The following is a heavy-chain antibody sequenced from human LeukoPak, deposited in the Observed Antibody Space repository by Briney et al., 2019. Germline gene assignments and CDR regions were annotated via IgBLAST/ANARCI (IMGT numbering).Heavy chain of an antibody. V-gene: IGHV3-30*04. J-gene: IGHJ4*02. CDR2: ISYDGSNK. CDR1: GFTFSSYA. Sequence: PGRSLRLSCAASGFTFSSYAMHWVRQAPGKGLGWVAVISYDGSNKYYADSVKGRFTISRDNSKNTLYLQMNSLRAEDTAVYYCARSLDIVATIVDYWGQGTLVTVSS. D-gene: IGHD5-12*01. CDR3: ARSLDIVATIVDY.